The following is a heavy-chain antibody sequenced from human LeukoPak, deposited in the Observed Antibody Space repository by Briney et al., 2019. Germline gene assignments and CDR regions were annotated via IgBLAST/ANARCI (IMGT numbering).Heavy chain of an antibody. D-gene: IGHD4/OR15-4a*01. CDR1: GFSFSTYE. CDR2: ISASGQTI. CDR3: ARDRDVDYGNDGFDI. V-gene: IGHV3-48*03. J-gene: IGHJ3*02. Sequence: GGSLRLSCGASGFSFSTYEFHWVRHAPGKGLEWVSYISASGQTIYYADSVRGRFTISRDNAKNSLYLQMNSLGAEDTAVYHCARDRDVDYGNDGFDIWGQGTTVTVSS.